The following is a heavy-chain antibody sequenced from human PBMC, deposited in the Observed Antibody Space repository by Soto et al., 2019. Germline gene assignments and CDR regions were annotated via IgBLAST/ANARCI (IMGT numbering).Heavy chain of an antibody. D-gene: IGHD1-26*01. CDR1: GFPFRYYG. CDR3: ARGGSGTYHSYFDY. V-gene: IGHV3-33*01. J-gene: IGHJ4*02. CDR2: IWYDGTSK. Sequence: GGAPRLFFSASGFPFRYYGMHRGRQAPGKGLEWVAVIWYDGTSKYSADSLRGRFTISRDNSKNTLYLQMNSLRAEDTAVYYCARGGSGTYHSYFDYWGQGALVTVSS.